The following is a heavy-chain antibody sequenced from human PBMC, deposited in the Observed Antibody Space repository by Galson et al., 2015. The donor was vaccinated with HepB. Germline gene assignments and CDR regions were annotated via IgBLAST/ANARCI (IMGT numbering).Heavy chain of an antibody. J-gene: IGHJ3*02. D-gene: IGHD6-19*01. V-gene: IGHV3-23*01. CDR1: GFTFSSYA. CDR3: ASGGEGSGWSFDAFDI. Sequence: SLRLSCAASGFTFSSYAMSWVRQAPGKGLEWVSAISGSGGSTYYADSVKGRFTISRDNSKNTLYLQMNSLRAEDTAVYYCASGGEGSGWSFDAFDIWGQGTMVTVSS. CDR2: ISGSGGST.